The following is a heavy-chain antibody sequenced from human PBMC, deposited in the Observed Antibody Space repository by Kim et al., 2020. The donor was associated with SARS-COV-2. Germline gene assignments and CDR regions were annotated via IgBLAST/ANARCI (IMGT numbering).Heavy chain of an antibody. J-gene: IGHJ3*02. CDR3: ARAPGYCSGGSCGAAFDI. CDR2: ISSSGSTI. V-gene: IGHV3-11*01. D-gene: IGHD2-15*01. CDR1: GFTFSDYY. Sequence: GGSLRLSCAASGFTFSDYYMSWIRQAPGKGLEWVSYISSSGSTIYYADSVKGRFTISRDNAKNSLYLQMNSLRAEDTAVYYCARAPGYCSGGSCGAAFDIWGEGTLVTVSS.